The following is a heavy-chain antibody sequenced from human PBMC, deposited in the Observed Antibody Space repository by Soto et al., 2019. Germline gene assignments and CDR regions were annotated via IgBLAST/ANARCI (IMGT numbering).Heavy chain of an antibody. CDR1: GFTFSDYY. Sequence: PGGSLRLSCAASGFTFSDYYMSWIRLAPGEGLEWVSYISSSSSDTNYADSGKGRFTISRDNAKTSLYLQMTSMRAEDTAVYYCARDRDYYDISGYSQFYYWGLGTLVTVSS. J-gene: IGHJ4*02. CDR3: ARDRDYYDISGYSQFYY. D-gene: IGHD3-22*01. V-gene: IGHV3-11*06. CDR2: ISSSSSDT.